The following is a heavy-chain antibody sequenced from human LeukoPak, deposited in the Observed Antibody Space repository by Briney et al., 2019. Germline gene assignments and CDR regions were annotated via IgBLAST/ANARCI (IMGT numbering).Heavy chain of an antibody. CDR3: ARAKTYYYDSSGYYG. CDR1: GGSISSGSYF. D-gene: IGHD3-22*01. CDR2: IYYSGST. Sequence: PSQTLSLTCTVSGGSISSGSYFWSWIRQPPGKGLEWIGYIYYSGSTNYNPSLKSRVTISVDTSKNQFSLKLSSVTAADTAVYYCARAKTYYYDSSGYYGWGQGTLVTVSS. V-gene: IGHV4-61*01. J-gene: IGHJ4*02.